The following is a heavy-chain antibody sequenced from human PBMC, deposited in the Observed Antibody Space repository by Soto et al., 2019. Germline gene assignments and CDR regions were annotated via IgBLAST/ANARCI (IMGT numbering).Heavy chain of an antibody. J-gene: IGHJ6*03. CDR3: ARGLGVYDFWSGHMPGRYYYYMDV. CDR2: IYCSGST. Sequence: SETLSLTCTVSGGSISSYYWSWIRQPPGKGLEWIGYIYCSGSTNYNPSLKSRVTISVDTSKNQFSLKLSFVTSADTAVYYCARGLGVYDFWSGHMPGRYYYYMDVWGKGATVTVSS. CDR1: GGSISSYY. V-gene: IGHV4-59*01. D-gene: IGHD3-3*01.